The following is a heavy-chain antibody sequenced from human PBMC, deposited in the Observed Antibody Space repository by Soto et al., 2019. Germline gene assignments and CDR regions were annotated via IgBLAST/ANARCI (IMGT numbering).Heavy chain of an antibody. V-gene: IGHV4-39*01. Sequence: PSETLSLTCTVSGGSISSSSYYWGWIRQPPGKGLEWIGSIYYSGSTYYNPSLKSRVTISVDTSKNQFSLKLSSVTAADTDVYYCARLLMDYGEYAGWFDPWGQGTLVTVSS. D-gene: IGHD4-17*01. CDR1: GGSISSSSYY. CDR2: IYYSGST. J-gene: IGHJ5*02. CDR3: ARLLMDYGEYAGWFDP.